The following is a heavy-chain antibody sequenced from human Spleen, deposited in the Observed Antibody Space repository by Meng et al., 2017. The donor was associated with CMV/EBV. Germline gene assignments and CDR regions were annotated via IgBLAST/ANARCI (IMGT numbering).Heavy chain of an antibody. CDR1: GGSISSSSYY. CDR3: ARAIISGSYFR. CDR2: LYDSGST. V-gene: IGHV4-61*01. Sequence: SETLSLTCTVSGGSISSSSYYWSWHRQPPGKGLEWIGYLYDSGSTNYNPSLKSRVTISVDTSKNQFPLTLSSVTAADTAVYYCARAIISGSYFRWGQGTLVTVSS. D-gene: IGHD1-26*01. J-gene: IGHJ4*02.